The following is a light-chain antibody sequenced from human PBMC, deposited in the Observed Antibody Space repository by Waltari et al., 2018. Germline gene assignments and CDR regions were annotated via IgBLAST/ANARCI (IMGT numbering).Light chain of an antibody. V-gene: IGLV2-23*02. CDR2: EVF. J-gene: IGLJ1*01. CDR1: TSDVGSYDL. Sequence: QSALTQPASVSGTPGQSITISCSGTTSDVGSYDLVSWYQQHPGEAPKLLICEVFKRPPDNSSGCSGAKSGSTASLTIAGLQPGDEAYYYCCSYAGRGTYVFGSGTKVTVL. CDR3: CSYAGRGTYV.